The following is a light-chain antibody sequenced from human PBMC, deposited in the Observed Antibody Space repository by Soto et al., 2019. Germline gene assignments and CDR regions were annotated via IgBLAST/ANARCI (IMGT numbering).Light chain of an antibody. CDR1: QSVSSY. CDR2: DAS. J-gene: IGKJ4*01. CDR3: QQSYSTPLT. V-gene: IGKV3-11*01. Sequence: DIVLTQSPDTLSLSPGEGATLSCRASQSVSSYLAWYQQKPGQAPRLLIYDASNRATGIPARFSGSGSGTDFTLTISSLQPEDFATYYCQQSYSTPLTFGGGTKVDIK.